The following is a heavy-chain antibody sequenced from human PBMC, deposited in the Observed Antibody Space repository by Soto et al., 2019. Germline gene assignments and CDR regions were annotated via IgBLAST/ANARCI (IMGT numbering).Heavy chain of an antibody. V-gene: IGHV1-69*06. CDR3: ARSGYYRDWFAP. CDR1: GGTFSSYA. Sequence: QVQLVQSGAEVKKPGSSVKVSCKASGGTFSSYAISWVRQAPGQGLEWMGGIIPIFGTANYAQKFQGRVPLTADKSTSPASMELSSLRSEDTAVYYCARSGYYRDWFAPWGQGTLVTVSS. J-gene: IGHJ5*02. CDR2: IIPIFGTA. D-gene: IGHD3-3*01.